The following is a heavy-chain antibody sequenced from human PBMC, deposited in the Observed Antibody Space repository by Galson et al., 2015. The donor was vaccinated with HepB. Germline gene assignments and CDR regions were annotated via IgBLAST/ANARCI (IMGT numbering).Heavy chain of an antibody. CDR2: IYYSGST. V-gene: IGHV4-39*01. J-gene: IGHJ6*02. Sequence: SETLSLTCTVSGGSISSSGYYWGWIRQPPGKGLEWIGSIYYSGSTYYNPSLKSRVTISVDTSKNQFSLKLSSVTAADTAVYYCASKYGMDVWGQGTTVTVSS. CDR1: GGSISSSGYY. CDR3: ASKYGMDV.